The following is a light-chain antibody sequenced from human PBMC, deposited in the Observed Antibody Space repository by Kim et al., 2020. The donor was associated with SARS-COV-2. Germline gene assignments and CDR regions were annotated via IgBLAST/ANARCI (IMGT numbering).Light chain of an antibody. Sequence: KTVTISCTRKSGSIASNYVQWYQQRPGSAPTTVIYEDNQRPSGVPDRFSGSIDSSSNSASLTISGLKTEDEADYYCQSYDSSNQGVFGTGTKVTVL. J-gene: IGLJ1*01. CDR3: QSYDSSNQGV. V-gene: IGLV6-57*03. CDR2: EDN. CDR1: SGSIASNY.